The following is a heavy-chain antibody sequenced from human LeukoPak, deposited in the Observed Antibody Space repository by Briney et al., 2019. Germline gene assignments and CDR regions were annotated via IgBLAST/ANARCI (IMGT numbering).Heavy chain of an antibody. CDR1: GFTFRSSN. V-gene: IGHV3-21*01. CDR2: ISSRRRDT. D-gene: IGHD4-17*01. Sequence: GGSLRLSCAASGFTFRSSNVNWVRQAPGKALECIAGISSRRRDTYYADSVEGRFTISRDNAKKSLFLQVSSLRAEDTAVYYCARERVDFGDWSRYYYYGMDVWGQGTTVTVTS. J-gene: IGHJ6*02. CDR3: ARERVDFGDWSRYYYYGMDV.